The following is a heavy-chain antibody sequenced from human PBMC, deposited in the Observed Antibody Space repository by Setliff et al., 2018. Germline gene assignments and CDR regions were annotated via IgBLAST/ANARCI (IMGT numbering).Heavy chain of an antibody. V-gene: IGHV1-69*05. J-gene: IGHJ6*03. Sequence: ASVKVSCKSSGGTFTNYAINWVRQAPGQGLEWMGGINPVFGTADYTQNFQGRVTITTDESTSTAYMELSSLRSEDTAIYYCATERGLVVSATDYYYYMDVWGKGTTVTVSS. CDR3: ATERGLVVSATDYYYYMDV. CDR2: INPVFGTA. CDR1: GGTFTNYA. D-gene: IGHD2-15*01.